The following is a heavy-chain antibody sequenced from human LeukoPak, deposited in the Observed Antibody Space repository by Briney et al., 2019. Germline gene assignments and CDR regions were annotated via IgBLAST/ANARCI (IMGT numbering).Heavy chain of an antibody. V-gene: IGHV1-18*01. CDR1: GYTFTSYG. D-gene: IGHD3-22*01. J-gene: IGHJ4*02. CDR3: AREHPYYYDSSGPRFDY. Sequence: ASVKVSCKASGYTFTSYGISWVRQAPGQGLEWMGWISAYNGNTNYAQKLQGRVTMTTDTSTSTAYMELRSLRSDDTAVYYCAREHPYYYDSSGPRFDYWGQGTLVTVSS. CDR2: ISAYNGNT.